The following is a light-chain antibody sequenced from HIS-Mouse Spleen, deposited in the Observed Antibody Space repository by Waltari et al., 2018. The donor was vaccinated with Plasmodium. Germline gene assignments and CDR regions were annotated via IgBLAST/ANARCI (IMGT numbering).Light chain of an antibody. CDR3: CSYAGSSTFVV. Sequence: QSALTQPASVSGSPGQSITISCTGTSSDGGSYNLVSWYQHHPGKAPKLIIYEGSKRPSGFSNRFSGSKSGNTASLTISGLQAEDEADYYCCSYAGSSTFVVFGGGTKLTVL. J-gene: IGLJ2*01. CDR2: EGS. CDR1: SSDGGSYNL. V-gene: IGLV2-23*03.